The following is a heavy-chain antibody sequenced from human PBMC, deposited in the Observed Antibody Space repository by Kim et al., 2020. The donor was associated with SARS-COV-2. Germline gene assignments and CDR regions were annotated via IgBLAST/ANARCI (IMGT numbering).Heavy chain of an antibody. D-gene: IGHD6-13*01. Sequence: ASVKVSCKASGYTFTSYGISWVRQAPGQGLEWMGWISAYNGNTNYAQKLQGRVTMTTDTSTSTAYMELRSLRSDDTAVYYCARYSSSWYPYYYYYYGMDVWGQGTTVTVS. V-gene: IGHV1-18*01. CDR1: GYTFTSYG. CDR3: ARYSSSWYPYYYYYYGMDV. CDR2: ISAYNGNT. J-gene: IGHJ6*02.